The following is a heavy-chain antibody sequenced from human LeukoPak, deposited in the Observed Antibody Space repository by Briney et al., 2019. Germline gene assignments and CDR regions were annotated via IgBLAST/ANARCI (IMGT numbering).Heavy chain of an antibody. CDR1: GYTFTGYY. J-gene: IGHJ2*01. CDR2: ISAYNGNT. D-gene: IGHD3-10*01. CDR3: ARDGGRKALLWFGWYFDL. V-gene: IGHV1-18*04. Sequence: ASVKVSCKASGYTFTGYYMHWVRQPPGQELEWMGWISAYNGNTNYAQKLQGRVTMHTDTSTRTAYMELRSLRSDDTAVYYCARDGGRKALLWFGWYFDLWGRGTLVTVSS.